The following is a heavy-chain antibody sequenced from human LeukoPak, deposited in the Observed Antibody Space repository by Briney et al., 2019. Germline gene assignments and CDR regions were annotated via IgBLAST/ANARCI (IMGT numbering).Heavy chain of an antibody. J-gene: IGHJ4*02. CDR1: GFTFSSYA. D-gene: IGHD1-26*01. Sequence: PGWSLRLSCAASGFTFSSYAMHWVRQAPGKGLEWVAVISYDGSNKYCADSVKGRFTISRDNSKNTLYLQMNSLRAEDTAVYYCARGTIVGATQAAYWGQGTLVTVSS. CDR3: ARGTIVGATQAAY. V-gene: IGHV3-30-3*01. CDR2: ISYDGSNK.